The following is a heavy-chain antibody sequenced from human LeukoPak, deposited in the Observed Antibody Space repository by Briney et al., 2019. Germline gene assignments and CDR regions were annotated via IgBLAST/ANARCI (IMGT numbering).Heavy chain of an antibody. CDR2: IYSGGST. Sequence: PGGSLRLSCAASGFTVSSNYMSWVRQAPGKGLEWVSVIYSGGSTYYADSVKGRFTISRDNSKNTLYLQMNSLRAEDTAVYYCAGPVVPDPNYYYYMDVWGKGTTVTVSS. V-gene: IGHV3-66*02. CDR1: GFTVSSNY. D-gene: IGHD4-23*01. CDR3: AGPVVPDPNYYYYMDV. J-gene: IGHJ6*03.